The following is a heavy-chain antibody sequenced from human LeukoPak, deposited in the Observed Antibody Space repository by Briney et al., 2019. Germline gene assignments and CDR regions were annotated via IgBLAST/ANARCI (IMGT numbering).Heavy chain of an antibody. J-gene: IGHJ1*01. CDR1: GDSVSSGY. CDR3: AGRWHRYSRD. Sequence: PSETLSLSCTVSGDSVSSGYWTWIRQSPGKGLEWIGYISDSGITDYNPSLKSRLTISVDTSNNKFSLNLHSVTAADTAVYYCAGRWHRYSRDWGQGILVTVSS. D-gene: IGHD2-15*01. V-gene: IGHV4-4*09. CDR2: ISDSGIT.